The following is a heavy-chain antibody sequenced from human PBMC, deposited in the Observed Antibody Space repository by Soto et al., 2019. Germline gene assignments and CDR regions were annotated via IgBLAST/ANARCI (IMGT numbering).Heavy chain of an antibody. CDR2: ISYDGSNK. CDR1: GFTFRSYA. J-gene: IGHJ4*02. Sequence: GGSLRLSCAASGFTFRSYAMHWVRQAPGKGLEWVAVISYDGSNKYYADSVKGRFTISRDNSKNTLYLQMNSLRAEDTAVYYCARDLGSYYDSSGYSFGLFDYWGQGTLVTVSS. CDR3: ARDLGSYYDSSGYSFGLFDY. V-gene: IGHV3-30-3*01. D-gene: IGHD3-22*01.